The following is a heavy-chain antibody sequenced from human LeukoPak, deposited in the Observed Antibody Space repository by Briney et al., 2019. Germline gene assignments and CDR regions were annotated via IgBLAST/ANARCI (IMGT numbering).Heavy chain of an antibody. D-gene: IGHD3-22*01. CDR3: ARHMSHWTSTYYYDSSGYYSDY. Sequence: LGGSLKISCKGSGYSFTSYWIGWVRQMPGKGLEWMGIIYPGDSDTRYSPSFQGQVTISADKSISTAYLQWSSLKASDTAMYYCARHMSHWTSTYYYDSSGYYSDYWGQGTLVTVSS. V-gene: IGHV5-51*01. J-gene: IGHJ4*02. CDR2: IYPGDSDT. CDR1: GYSFTSYW.